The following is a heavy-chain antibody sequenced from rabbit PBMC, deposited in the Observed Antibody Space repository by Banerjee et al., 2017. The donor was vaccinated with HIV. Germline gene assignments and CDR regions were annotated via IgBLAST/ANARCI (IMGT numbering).Heavy chain of an antibody. V-gene: IGHV1S45*01. Sequence: QEQLEESGGDLVKPEGSLTLTCTASGFSFSSSYYMCWVRQAPGKGLEWIGCINTSSGNTVYASWAKGRFTISKTSSTTVTLQMTSLTAADTATYFCARDLVVVIGWNFNLWGQGTLVTVS. CDR3: ARDLVVVIGWNFNL. CDR2: INTSSGNT. J-gene: IGHJ4*01. CDR1: GFSFSSSYY. D-gene: IGHD8-1*01.